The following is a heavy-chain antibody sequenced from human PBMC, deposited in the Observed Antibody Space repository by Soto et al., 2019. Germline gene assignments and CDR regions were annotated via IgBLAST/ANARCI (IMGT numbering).Heavy chain of an antibody. CDR1: GFSLSTTRVG. J-gene: IGHJ4*02. D-gene: IGHD3-10*01. Sequence: QITLKESGPTLVKPTQTLTLTCTFSGFSLSTTRVGVGWIRQPPGKALEWLALIYWDDDKRCSPSLKSRLTITKDTSKNQVVLTVTNMDPVDTATYYCAHSPDGSGSRHFDYWGQGTLVTVSS. V-gene: IGHV2-5*02. CDR2: IYWDDDK. CDR3: AHSPDGSGSRHFDY.